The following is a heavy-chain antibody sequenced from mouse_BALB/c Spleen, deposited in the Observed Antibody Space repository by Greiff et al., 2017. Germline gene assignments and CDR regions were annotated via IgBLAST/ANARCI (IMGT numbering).Heavy chain of an antibody. CDR2: ISSGSSTI. CDR1: GFTFSSFG. Sequence: EVKLMESGGGLVQPGGSRKLSCAASGFTFSSFGMHWVRQAPEKGLEWVAYISSGSSTIYYADTVKGRFTISRDNPKNTLFLQMTSLRSEDTAMYYCARGGYDVGGYAMDYWGQGTSVTVSS. CDR3: ARGGYDVGGYAMDY. V-gene: IGHV5-17*02. J-gene: IGHJ4*01. D-gene: IGHD2-14*01.